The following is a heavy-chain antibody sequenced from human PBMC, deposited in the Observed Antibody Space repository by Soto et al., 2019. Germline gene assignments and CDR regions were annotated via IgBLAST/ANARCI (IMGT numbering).Heavy chain of an antibody. CDR1: GGSISSYY. CDR2: IYYSGST. Sequence: PSETLSLTCTVSGGSISSYYWSWIRQPPGKGLEWIGYIYYSGSTNYNPSLKSRVTISVDTSKNLFSLKLSSVTAADTAVYYCARLVIVVVPADGRRLYYFYYWGQGTLVTVSS. D-gene: IGHD2-2*01. J-gene: IGHJ4*02. V-gene: IGHV4-59*08. CDR3: ARLVIVVVPADGRRLYYFYY.